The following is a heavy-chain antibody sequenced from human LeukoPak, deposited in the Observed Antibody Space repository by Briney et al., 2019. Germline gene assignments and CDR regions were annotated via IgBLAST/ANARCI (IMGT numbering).Heavy chain of an antibody. CDR1: GGTFSSYA. CDR2: IIPIFGTA. CDR3: ARRYYYDSSGYYYVY. V-gene: IGHV1-69*13. D-gene: IGHD3-22*01. J-gene: IGHJ4*02. Sequence: SVKVSCKASGGTFSSYAISWVRQAPGQGLEWMGWIIPIFGTANYAQEFQGRVTITADESTSTAYMELSSLRSEDTAVYYCARRYYYDSSGYYYVYWGQGTLVTVSS.